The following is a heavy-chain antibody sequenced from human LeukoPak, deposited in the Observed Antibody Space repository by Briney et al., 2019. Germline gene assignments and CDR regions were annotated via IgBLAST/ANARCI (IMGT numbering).Heavy chain of an antibody. CDR3: ARDQSDYSGKSGAY. V-gene: IGHV3-21*01. D-gene: IGHD4-4*01. CDR2: ISSSGTYI. CDR1: GFTFSTYS. Sequence: GGSLRLSCAASGFTFSTYSMNWVRQAPGKGLEWVSSISSSGTYIYYADSVKGRFTISRDNAKNSLYLQMNSLRAGDTAVYHCARDQSDYSGKSGAYWGQGTPVTVSS. J-gene: IGHJ4*02.